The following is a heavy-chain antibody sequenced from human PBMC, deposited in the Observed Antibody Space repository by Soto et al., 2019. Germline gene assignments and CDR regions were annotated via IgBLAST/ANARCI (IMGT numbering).Heavy chain of an antibody. CDR3: ARHGGYYFDY. CDR1: SASSSGYY. Sequence: ETLSPTGTVYSASSSGYYWSWIRQPPGKGLEWIGELYQGLSIIYNPSLESRVTISGDSSKNQFSLKLRSVTAADTAVYYCARHGGYYFDYWGQGTPVTVSS. D-gene: IGHD3-16*01. V-gene: IGHV4-34*01. CDR2: LYQGLSI. J-gene: IGHJ4*02.